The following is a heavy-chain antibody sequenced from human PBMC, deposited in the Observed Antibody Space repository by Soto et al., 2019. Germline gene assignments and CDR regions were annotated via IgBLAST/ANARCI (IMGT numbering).Heavy chain of an antibody. J-gene: IGHJ4*02. Sequence: QVQLVQSGAEVKKPGSSVKVSCKASGGTFSSYAISWVRQAPGQGLEWMGGIIPIFGTANYAQKFQGRVTITREESTSQTYRGSRSPRTLSTAGYYRAEGGGGRSQPEYYFAYWCQGTLVTVSS. D-gene: IGHD2-15*01. V-gene: IGHV1-69*01. CDR3: AEGGGGRSQPEYYFAY. CDR2: IIPIFGTA. CDR1: GGTFSSYA.